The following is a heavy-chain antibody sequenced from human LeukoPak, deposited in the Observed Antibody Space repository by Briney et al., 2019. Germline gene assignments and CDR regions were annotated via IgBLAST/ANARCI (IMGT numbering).Heavy chain of an antibody. CDR3: ARVPSCTSTSCYVNGALDI. CDR1: GFTFDIYA. Sequence: GGSLRLSCAASGFTFDIYAMTWVRQAPGKGPDWVSGISASANSTYYADSVKGRFIISRDNSKNTLFLQMNSLRVDDMAVYYCARVPSCTSTSCYVNGALDIWGLGTTVTVSS. D-gene: IGHD2-2*01. V-gene: IGHV3-23*01. J-gene: IGHJ3*02. CDR2: ISASANST.